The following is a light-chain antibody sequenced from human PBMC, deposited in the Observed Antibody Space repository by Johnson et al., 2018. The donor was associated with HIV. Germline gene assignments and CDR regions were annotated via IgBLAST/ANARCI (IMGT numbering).Light chain of an antibody. V-gene: IGLV1-44*01. Sequence: VLTQPPSASGTPGQRVTISCSGSTSNIANNTVNWYQHLPGTAPKLLMYRNVQRPSGITDRFTGSKSGTSTSLAISGLQGEDEAEYYCAAWDDSLNEYGFGTGTNVTVL. CDR2: RNV. J-gene: IGLJ1*01. CDR3: AAWDDSLNEYG. CDR1: TSNIANNT.